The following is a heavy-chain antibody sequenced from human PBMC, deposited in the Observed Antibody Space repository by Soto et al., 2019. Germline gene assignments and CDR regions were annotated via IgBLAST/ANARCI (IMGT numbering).Heavy chain of an antibody. CDR2: ISYDGSNK. D-gene: IGHD4-17*01. CDR3: ARVHPRWGYDYGDYVDY. J-gene: IGHJ4*02. CDR1: GFTFSSYA. Sequence: PGGSLRLSCAASGFTFSSYAMHWVRQAPGKGLEWVAVISYDGSNKYYADSVKGRFTISRDNSKNTLYLQMNSLRAEDTAVYYCARVHPRWGYDYGDYVDYWGQGTLVTVSS. V-gene: IGHV3-30-3*01.